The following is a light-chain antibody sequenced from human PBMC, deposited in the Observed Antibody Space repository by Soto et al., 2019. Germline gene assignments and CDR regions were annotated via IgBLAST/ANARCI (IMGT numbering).Light chain of an antibody. V-gene: IGLV1-40*01. J-gene: IGLJ2*01. CDR1: SSNIGAGYD. CDR3: QSYDSSLSGSVV. CDR2: SNS. Sequence: QSVLTQPPSVSGASGQGVSISCTGSSSNIGAGYDVHWYQLLPGTAPKLLIYSNSNRPSGVPDRFSGSKSGTSASLAITGLQAEDEADYYCQSYDSSLSGSVVFGGGTKLTVL.